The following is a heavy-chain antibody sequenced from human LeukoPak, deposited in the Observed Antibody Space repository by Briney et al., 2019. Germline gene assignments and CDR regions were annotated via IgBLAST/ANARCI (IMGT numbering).Heavy chain of an antibody. Sequence: ETLFLTCAVYGGSFSGYYWSWVRQAPGKGLEWVSAISGSGGSTYYADSVKGRFTISRDNSKNTLYLQMNSLRAEDTAVYYCAKGHYTLYYYDSSGFDYWGQGTLVTVSS. CDR2: ISGSGGST. CDR1: GGSFSGYY. V-gene: IGHV3-23*01. J-gene: IGHJ4*02. CDR3: AKGHYTLYYYDSSGFDY. D-gene: IGHD3-22*01.